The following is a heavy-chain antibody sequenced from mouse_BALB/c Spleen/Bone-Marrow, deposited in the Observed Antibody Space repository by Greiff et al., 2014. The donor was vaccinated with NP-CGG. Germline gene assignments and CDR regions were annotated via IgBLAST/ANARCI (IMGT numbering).Heavy chain of an antibody. CDR2: IWAGGST. V-gene: IGHV2-9*02. D-gene: IGHD1-1*01. Sequence: VKLMESGPGLVAPSQSLSITCTVSGFSLTSYGVHWVRQPLGKGLEWLGVIWAGGSTNYNSALMSRLSISKDNSKSQVFLKMNSLQTDDTAMYYGARYYGSSQAWFAYWGQGTLVTVSA. CDR3: ARYYGSSQAWFAY. J-gene: IGHJ3*01. CDR1: GFSLTSYG.